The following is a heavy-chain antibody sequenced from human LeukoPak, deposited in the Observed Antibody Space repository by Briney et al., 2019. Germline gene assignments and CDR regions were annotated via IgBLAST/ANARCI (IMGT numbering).Heavy chain of an antibody. CDR3: VTKYCSSTSCFMREGFFDY. V-gene: IGHV3-64D*09. Sequence: PGGSLRLSCSASGFTFSSYAMHWVRQAPGKGLEYVSAISSNGGSTYYADSVKGRFAISRDNSKNTLYLQMSSLRAEDTAVCYCVTKYCSSTSCFMREGFFDYWGQGTLVTVSS. J-gene: IGHJ4*02. CDR1: GFTFSSYA. D-gene: IGHD2-2*01. CDR2: ISSNGGST.